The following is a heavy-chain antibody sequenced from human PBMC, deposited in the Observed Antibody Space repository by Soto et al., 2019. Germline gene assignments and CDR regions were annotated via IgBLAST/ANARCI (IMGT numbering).Heavy chain of an antibody. CDR2: ISYDGSNK. CDR3: AKDLNYYDSSGYYGGVFDY. V-gene: IGHV3-30*18. D-gene: IGHD3-22*01. CDR1: GFTFSSYG. Sequence: PGGSLRLSCAASGFTFSSYGMHWVRQAPGKGLEWVAVISYDGSNKYYADSVKGRFTISRDNSKNTLYLQMNSLRAEDTAVYYCAKDLNYYDSSGYYGGVFDYWGQGTLVTVSS. J-gene: IGHJ4*02.